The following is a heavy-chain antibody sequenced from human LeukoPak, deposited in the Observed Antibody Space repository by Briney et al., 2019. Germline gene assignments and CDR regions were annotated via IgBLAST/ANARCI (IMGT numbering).Heavy chain of an antibody. D-gene: IGHD5-12*01. CDR1: GGSISSGDYY. J-gene: IGHJ3*02. V-gene: IGHV4-30-4*01. CDR2: IYYSGST. CDR3: ARDGGSGYDSGPFPNAFDI. Sequence: PSQTLSLTCTVSGGSISSGDYYWSWIRQPPGKGLEWIGYIYYSGSTYYNPSLKSRVTISVDTSKNQFSLKLGSVTAADTAVYYCARDGGSGYDSGPFPNAFDIWGQGTMVTVSS.